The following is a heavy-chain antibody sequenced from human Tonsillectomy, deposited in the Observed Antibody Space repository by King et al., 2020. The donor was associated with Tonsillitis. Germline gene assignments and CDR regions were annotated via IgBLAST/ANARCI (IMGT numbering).Heavy chain of an antibody. D-gene: IGHD6-6*01. CDR2: IYHIVST. V-gene: IGHV4-4*02. Sequence: VQLQESGPGLVKPSGTLSLTCAVSGGSISSSNWWSWVRQPPGKGLEGMGEIYHIVSTNYTPSLKSRVTISVDKSQNQFSLKLLSVTAADTAVYYCARDQDSSSSAEYFQHWGQGTLVTVSS. CDR3: ARDQDSSSSAEYFQH. J-gene: IGHJ1*01. CDR1: GGSISSSNW.